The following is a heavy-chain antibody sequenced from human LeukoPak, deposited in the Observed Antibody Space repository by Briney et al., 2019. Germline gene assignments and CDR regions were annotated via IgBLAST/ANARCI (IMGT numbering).Heavy chain of an antibody. Sequence: ASVKVPCKASGYTFTSSDINWVRQAPGQGLEGMGWMNPNSDKTGSARKFQGRVAMTKNISISTAYIEVSSLGYEDTANYYCARGRPGLASAGTYDFWGQGTLITVSS. CDR1: GYTFTSSD. V-gene: IGHV1-8*01. CDR2: MNPNSDKT. CDR3: ARGRPGLASAGTYDF. D-gene: IGHD6-13*01. J-gene: IGHJ4*02.